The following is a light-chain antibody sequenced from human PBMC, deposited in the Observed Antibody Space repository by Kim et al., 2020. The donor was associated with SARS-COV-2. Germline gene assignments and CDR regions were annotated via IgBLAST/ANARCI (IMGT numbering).Light chain of an antibody. CDR3: CSYAGSYTFV. J-gene: IGLJ1*01. V-gene: IGLV2-11*01. CDR1: SSDVGGYNY. CDR2: DVS. Sequence: QSALTQPRSVSGSPGQSVTISCTGTSSDVGGYNYVSWYQQHPGKAPKLMIYDVSKRPSGVPDRFSGSKSGNTASLTISGLQAEDEADYYCCSYAGSYTFVFVTGTKVTLL.